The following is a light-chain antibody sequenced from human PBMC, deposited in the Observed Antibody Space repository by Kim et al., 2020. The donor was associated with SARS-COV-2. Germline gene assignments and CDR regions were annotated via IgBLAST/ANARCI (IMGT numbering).Light chain of an antibody. Sequence: GKGCTIACSGSSSNFGKNYVCGHHRLPGTAPKLLIYRNNQCPSGVPVRFSGSTSGPSASLAISGLRSEDKAEFYSASWDDSLSAVVFGGGTQLTVL. CDR1: SSNFGKNY. CDR2: RNN. V-gene: IGLV1-47*01. CDR3: ASWDDSLSAVV. J-gene: IGLJ2*01.